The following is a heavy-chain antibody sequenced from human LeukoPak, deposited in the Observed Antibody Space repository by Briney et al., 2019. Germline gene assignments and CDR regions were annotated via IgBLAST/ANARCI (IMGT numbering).Heavy chain of an antibody. V-gene: IGHV3-21*01. CDR1: GFTFSSYS. D-gene: IGHD2-15*01. J-gene: IGHJ4*02. Sequence: GGSLRVSCAASGFTFSSYSMNWVRQAPGKGLEWVSSISSSSSYIYYADSVKGRFTISRDNAKNSLYLQMNSLRAEDTAVYYCARKWKDSLYYWGQGTLVTVSS. CDR2: ISSSSSYI. CDR3: ARKWKDSLYY.